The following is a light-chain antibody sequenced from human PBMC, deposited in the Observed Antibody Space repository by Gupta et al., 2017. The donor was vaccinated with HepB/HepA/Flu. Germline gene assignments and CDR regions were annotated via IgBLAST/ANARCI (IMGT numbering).Light chain of an antibody. CDR3: QQYKNWPPT. CDR1: QSVSSN. CDR2: GAS. Sequence: EIVMTQSPATLSVSLGERATLSCRASQSVSSNLAWYQQKPGQAPRLLIYGASTRATGIPARFSGSGSGTEFTPTISSLQSEDFAVYYCQQYKNWPPTFGGGTKLEIK. V-gene: IGKV3-15*01. J-gene: IGKJ4*01.